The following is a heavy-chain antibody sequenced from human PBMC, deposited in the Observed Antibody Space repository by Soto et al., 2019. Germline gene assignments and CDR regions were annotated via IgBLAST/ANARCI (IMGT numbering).Heavy chain of an antibody. CDR2: IYHSGST. CDR3: ARRYSSGFDY. D-gene: IGHD6-19*01. J-gene: IGHJ4*02. CDR1: GGSISSSNW. Sequence: PSETLSLTCTVSGGSISSSNWWSWVRQPPGKGLEWIGEIYHSGSTNYNPSLKSRVTISVDTSKNQFSLKLSSVTAADTAVYYCARRYSSGFDYWGQGTLVTVSS. V-gene: IGHV4-4*02.